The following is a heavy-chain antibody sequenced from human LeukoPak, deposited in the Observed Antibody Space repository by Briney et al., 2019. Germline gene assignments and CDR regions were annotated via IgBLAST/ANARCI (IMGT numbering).Heavy chain of an antibody. CDR3: ARDEPPHYDYVWGSYRPGDY. Sequence: GGSLRLSCAASGFTFSSHSMNWFRQAPGKGLEWVSSISSSSSYIYYADSVKGRFTISRDNAKNSLYLQMNSLRAEDTAVYYCARDEPPHYDYVWGSYRPGDYWGQGTLVTVSS. J-gene: IGHJ4*02. V-gene: IGHV3-21*01. CDR2: ISSSSSYI. D-gene: IGHD3-16*02. CDR1: GFTFSSHS.